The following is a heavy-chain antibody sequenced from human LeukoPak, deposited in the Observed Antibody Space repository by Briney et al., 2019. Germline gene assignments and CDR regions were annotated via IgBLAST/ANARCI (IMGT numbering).Heavy chain of an antibody. CDR2: ISGSGGST. D-gene: IGHD6-6*01. Sequence: PGGSLRLSCAASGFTFSSYAMSWVRQTPGKGLEWVSAISGSGGSTYYADSVKGRFTISRDNSKNTLYLQMNSLRAEDTAVYYCAKFGIAARGSDYWGQGTLVTVSS. CDR1: GFTFSSYA. J-gene: IGHJ4*02. V-gene: IGHV3-23*01. CDR3: AKFGIAARGSDY.